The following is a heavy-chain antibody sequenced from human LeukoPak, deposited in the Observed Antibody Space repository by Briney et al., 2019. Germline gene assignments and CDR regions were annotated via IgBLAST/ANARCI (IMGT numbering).Heavy chain of an antibody. Sequence: SETLSLTCTVSGGSISSYYWSWIRQPPGKGLEWIGYIYYSGSTNYNPSLKSRVTISVDTSKNQFSLKLSSVTAADTAVYYCARGYSSSWYWFDPRGQGTLVTVSS. V-gene: IGHV4-59*01. CDR1: GGSISSYY. J-gene: IGHJ5*02. D-gene: IGHD6-13*01. CDR2: IYYSGST. CDR3: ARGYSSSWYWFDP.